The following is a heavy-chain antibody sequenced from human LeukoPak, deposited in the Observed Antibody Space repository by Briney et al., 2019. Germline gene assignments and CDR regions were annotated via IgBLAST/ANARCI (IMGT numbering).Heavy chain of an antibody. Sequence: SETLSLTCTVSGGSISSSSYYWGWIRQPPGKGLEWIGRIYYSGSTYYNPSLKSRVTISVDTSKNQFSLKLSSVTAADTAVYYCARVWFGEPGSFFSYYYYYMDVWGKGTTVTISS. V-gene: IGHV4-39*07. CDR1: GGSISSSSYY. CDR3: ARVWFGEPGSFFSYYYYYMDV. CDR2: IYYSGST. J-gene: IGHJ6*03. D-gene: IGHD3-10*01.